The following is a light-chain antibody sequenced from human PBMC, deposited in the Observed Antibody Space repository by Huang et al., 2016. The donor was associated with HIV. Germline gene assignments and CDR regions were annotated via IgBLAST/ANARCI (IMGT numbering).Light chain of an antibody. CDR3: QQRSNWPLT. J-gene: IGKJ4*01. V-gene: IGKV3-11*01. Sequence: EIVLTQSPATLSLSLGERATLSCSASQSVRNYLAWYQQKPGQAPRLLIYDTTSRTTGVPGRNSGGGSGTDFTLTISGLEPEDFAVYYCQQRSNWPLTFGGGTKVEIK. CDR2: DTT. CDR1: QSVRNY.